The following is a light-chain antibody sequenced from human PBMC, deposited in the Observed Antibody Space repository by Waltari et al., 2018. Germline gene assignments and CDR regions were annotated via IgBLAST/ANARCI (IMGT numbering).Light chain of an antibody. Sequence: EIVLTQSPVTLSVSPGERVTLSCRASQSIDFQLAWYQQRPGQAPSLVISDASYRATGIPARFSGSGSGTDFTLTISSLEPEDIATYYCQQRSRWPLTFGGGTKVEF. CDR1: QSIDFQ. J-gene: IGKJ4*01. CDR2: DAS. V-gene: IGKV3-11*01. CDR3: QQRSRWPLT.